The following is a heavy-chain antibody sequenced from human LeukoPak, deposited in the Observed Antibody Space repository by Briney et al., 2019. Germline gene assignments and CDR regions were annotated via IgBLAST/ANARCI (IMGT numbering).Heavy chain of an antibody. CDR3: AGHGTGQKAFKI. Sequence: SETLSLTCTVSSGSISGYYWSWIRQPPGKGLEWIGQIHYSGGTIYNPSLKSRVTISVDTSKNQFSLKVNSGSAADTAAYYWAGHGTGQKAFKIWGQGTMVTVSS. CDR1: SGSISGYY. J-gene: IGHJ3*02. D-gene: IGHD1-14*01. V-gene: IGHV4-59*08. CDR2: IHYSGGT.